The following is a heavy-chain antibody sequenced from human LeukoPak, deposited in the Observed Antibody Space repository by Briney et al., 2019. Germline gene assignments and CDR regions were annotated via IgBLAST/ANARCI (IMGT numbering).Heavy chain of an antibody. CDR1: GFTFSSYS. CDR3: ARVYGDYGDYYFDY. V-gene: IGHV3-21*01. CDR2: ISSSSSYI. D-gene: IGHD4-17*01. Sequence: PGGSLRLSCAASGFTFSSYSMNWVRQASGKGLEWVSSISSSSSYIYYADSVKGRFTISRDNAKNSPYLQMNSLRAEDTAVYYCARVYGDYGDYYFDYWGQGTLVTVSS. J-gene: IGHJ4*02.